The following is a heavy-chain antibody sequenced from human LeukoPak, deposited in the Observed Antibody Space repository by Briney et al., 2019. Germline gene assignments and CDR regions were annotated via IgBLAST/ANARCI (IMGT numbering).Heavy chain of an antibody. D-gene: IGHD3-9*01. CDR3: ARDSIHYDILTGYYSSNWFDP. J-gene: IGHJ5*02. V-gene: IGHV4-30-2*01. CDR2: IYHSGST. Sequence: SETLSLTCAVSGGSISSGGYPWSWIRQPPGKGLEWIGYIYHSGSTYYNPSLKSRVTISVDRSKNQFSLKLSSVTAADTAVYYCARDSIHYDILTGYYSSNWFDPWGQGTLVTVSS. CDR1: GGSISSGGYP.